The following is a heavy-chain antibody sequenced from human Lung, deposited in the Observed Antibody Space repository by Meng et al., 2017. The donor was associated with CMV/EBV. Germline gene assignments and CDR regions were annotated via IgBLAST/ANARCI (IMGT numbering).Heavy chain of an antibody. V-gene: IGHV3-23*01. Sequence: GESLKISCAASGFTFSTYDMSWVRQAPGKGLEWVSGISGSGLTTYYADSVKGRFTISRDDSTNTLYLQMDSLRAEDTALYYCAKFPRHLYCSTTSCFLDYWGQGTLVTVS. J-gene: IGHJ4*02. CDR1: GFTFSTYD. CDR2: ISGSGLTT. CDR3: AKFPRHLYCSTTSCFLDY. D-gene: IGHD2-2*01.